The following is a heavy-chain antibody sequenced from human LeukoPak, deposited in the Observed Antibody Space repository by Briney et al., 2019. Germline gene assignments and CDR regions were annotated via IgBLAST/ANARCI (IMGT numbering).Heavy chain of an antibody. CDR2: INPNSGGT. Sequence: ASVKVSCKASGYTFTGYYMHWVRQAPGQGLEWMGWINPNSGGTNYAQKFQGRVTMTRDTSISTAYMELSRLRSDDTAVYYCAVLGYSSGWYYFDYWGQETLVTVSS. CDR3: AVLGYSSGWYYFDY. CDR1: GYTFTGYY. J-gene: IGHJ4*02. V-gene: IGHV1-2*02. D-gene: IGHD6-19*01.